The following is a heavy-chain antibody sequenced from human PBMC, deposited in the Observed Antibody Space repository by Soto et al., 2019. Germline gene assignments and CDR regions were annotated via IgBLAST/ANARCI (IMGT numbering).Heavy chain of an antibody. V-gene: IGHV1-2*02. CDR2: INPNSGGT. CDR3: ARERGYSYGLGYYYYGMDV. J-gene: IGHJ6*02. Sequence: ASVKVSCKASGYTFTGYYMHWVRQAPGQGLEWMGWINPNSGGTNYAQKFQGRVTMTRDTSISTAYVELSRLRSDDTAVYYCARERGYSYGLGYYYYGMDVWGQGTTVTVSS. CDR1: GYTFTGYY. D-gene: IGHD5-18*01.